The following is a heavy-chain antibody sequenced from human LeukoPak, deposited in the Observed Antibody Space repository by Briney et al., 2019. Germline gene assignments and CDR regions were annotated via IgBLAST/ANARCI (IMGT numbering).Heavy chain of an antibody. CDR3: ATDPYSSNSGSVDY. CDR2: IWYDGRNK. Sequence: GGSLRLSCAASRFTFSSYGMHWVSQAPGKGLEWVAVIWYDGRNKHYADSVKGRFTISRDNARNTLFLQMNSLRAEDTAVYYCATDPYSSNSGSVDYWGQGTLVTVSS. D-gene: IGHD6-13*01. V-gene: IGHV3-33*01. J-gene: IGHJ4*02. CDR1: RFTFSSYG.